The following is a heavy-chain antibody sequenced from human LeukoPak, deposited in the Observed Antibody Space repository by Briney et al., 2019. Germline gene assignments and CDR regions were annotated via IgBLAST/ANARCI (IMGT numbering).Heavy chain of an antibody. D-gene: IGHD3-10*01. CDR3: AKDRFSMARGVAFH. V-gene: IGHV3-23*01. J-gene: IGHJ4*02. CDR1: GFTFRSYA. CDR2: ISDSGGRT. Sequence: GGSLRLSCAVSGFTFRSYAMIWVPQAPGKGLEWVSSISDSGGRTYYADSVKGRFTISRDNSKKTLYLQMNSLRAEDTALYYCAKDRFSMARGVAFHWGRGILVSVSS.